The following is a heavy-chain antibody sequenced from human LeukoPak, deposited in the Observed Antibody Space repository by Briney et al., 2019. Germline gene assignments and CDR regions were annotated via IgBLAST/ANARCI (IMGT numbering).Heavy chain of an antibody. CDR1: GFTVSFNY. J-gene: IGHJ4*02. Sequence: GESLRLSCAASGFTVSFNYMGWVRQAPGKGLEWVSVLYSGGSTFYADSVTGRFTISRDKSKNTLYLQMNSLRVEDTAVYYCVRLLHWGQGTLVTVSS. D-gene: IGHD2-15*01. CDR3: VRLLH. CDR2: LYSGGST. V-gene: IGHV3-53*01.